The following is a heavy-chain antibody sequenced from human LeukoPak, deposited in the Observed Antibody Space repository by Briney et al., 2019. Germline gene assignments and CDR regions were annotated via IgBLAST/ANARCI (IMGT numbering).Heavy chain of an antibody. D-gene: IGHD4-23*01. V-gene: IGHV4-4*02. CDR2: IHHSGST. CDR3: VRAGYGGNSADY. J-gene: IGHJ4*02. CDR1: GGSISSSNW. Sequence: PSETLSLTCAVSGGSISSSNWWSWVRQPPGKGLEWIGEIHHSGSTNYNPSLKSRVTTSVDKSKNQFSLKLSSVTAADTAVYYCVRAGYGGNSADYWGQGTLVTVSS.